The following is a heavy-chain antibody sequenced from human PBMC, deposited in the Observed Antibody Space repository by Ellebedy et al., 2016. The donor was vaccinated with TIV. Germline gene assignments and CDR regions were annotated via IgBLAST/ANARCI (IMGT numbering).Heavy chain of an antibody. D-gene: IGHD2-2*01. CDR1: GYSFTSYW. V-gene: IGHV5-10-1*01. CDR3: ARGTLGYCSSTSCLHDAFDI. CDR2: IDPSDSYT. J-gene: IGHJ3*02. Sequence: GESLKISXKGSGYSFTSYWISWVRQMPGKGLEWMGRIDPSDSYTNYSPSFQGHVTISADKSISTAYLQWSSLKASDTAMYYCARGTLGYCSSTSCLHDAFDIWGQGTMVTVSS.